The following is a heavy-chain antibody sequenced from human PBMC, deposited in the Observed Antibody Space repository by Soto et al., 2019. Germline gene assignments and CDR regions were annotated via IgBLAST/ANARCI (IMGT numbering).Heavy chain of an antibody. D-gene: IGHD4-17*01. Sequence: SETLSLTCTVSGYSISSGYYWGWIRQPPGKGLEWIGSIYHSGSTYYNPSLKSRVTISVDTSKNQFSLKLSSVTAADTAVYYCARATATVGLYWYFDLWGRGTLVTVSS. CDR3: ARATATVGLYWYFDL. J-gene: IGHJ2*01. CDR1: GYSISSGYY. CDR2: IYHSGST. V-gene: IGHV4-38-2*02.